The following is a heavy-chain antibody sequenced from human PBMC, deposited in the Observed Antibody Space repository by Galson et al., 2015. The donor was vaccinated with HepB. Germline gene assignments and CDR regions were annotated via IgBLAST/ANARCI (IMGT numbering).Heavy chain of an antibody. CDR3: ARQMKVVVNDNFDI. D-gene: IGHD3-22*01. V-gene: IGHV3-23*01. Sequence: SLRLSCAASGFTFSSYAMSWVRQAPGKGLEWVSGISGSADNRYYADSVKGRFTISRDNSKNTLSLQMNSLRGEDTAVYYCARQMKVVVNDNFDIWGQGTMVTVSS. CDR2: ISGSADNR. CDR1: GFTFSSYA. J-gene: IGHJ3*02.